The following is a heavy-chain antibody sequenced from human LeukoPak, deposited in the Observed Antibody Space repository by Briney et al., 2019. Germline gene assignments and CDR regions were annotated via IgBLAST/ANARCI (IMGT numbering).Heavy chain of an antibody. J-gene: IGHJ4*02. V-gene: IGHV3-30*18. Sequence: GGSLRLSCAASGFAVSSNYMSWVRQAPGKGLEWVALMSSDGINTYYADSVKGRFTVSRDSSKDTLYLQMNSLRADDTAIYYCAKDHSGSGRAFEYWGQGTLVTVSS. CDR1: GFAVSSNY. CDR3: AKDHSGSGRAFEY. D-gene: IGHD2-15*01. CDR2: MSSDGINT.